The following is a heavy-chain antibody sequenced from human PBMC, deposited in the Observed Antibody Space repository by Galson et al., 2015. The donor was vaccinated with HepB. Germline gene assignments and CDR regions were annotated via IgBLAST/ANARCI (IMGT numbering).Heavy chain of an antibody. D-gene: IGHD4-17*01. CDR3: AHIRDSASVRFDS. Sequence: PALVKPTQTLTLTCTFSGFSLSTSEEGVGVAWIRQPPGKALEWLALIYWVDDQRYSPSLKNRLTITKDSFNDQVVLIMTRMDPMDTATYYCAHIRDSASVRFDSWGQGAQVTVSS. CDR1: GFSLSTSEEG. J-gene: IGHJ4*02. V-gene: IGHV2-5*02. CDR2: IYWVDDQ.